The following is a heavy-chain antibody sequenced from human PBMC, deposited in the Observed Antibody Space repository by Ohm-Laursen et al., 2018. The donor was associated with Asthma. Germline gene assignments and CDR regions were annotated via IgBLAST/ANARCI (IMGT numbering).Heavy chain of an antibody. V-gene: IGHV3-7*04. D-gene: IGHD1-26*01. CDR2: INPLGYEK. CDR1: GYTFSRYS. CDR3: VTDAWWSYVH. J-gene: IGHJ4*02. Sequence: SLRLSCAAPGYTFSRYSIHWVRQLPGGSLEWVAKINPLGYEKYYMDSVRGRFTVSRDNAKNSLYLEMNSLRVEDTAVYYCVTDAWWSYVHWGLGTLVTVSS.